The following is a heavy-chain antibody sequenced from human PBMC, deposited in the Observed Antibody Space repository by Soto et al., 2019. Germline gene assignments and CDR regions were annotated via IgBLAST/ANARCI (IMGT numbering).Heavy chain of an antibody. J-gene: IGHJ3*02. CDR1: GGSISSSSYY. Sequence: SETLSLTCTVSGGSISSSSYYWGWIRQPPGKGLEWIGSIYYSGSTYYNPSLKSRVTISVDTSKNQFSLKLSSVTAADTAVYYCARGLVVPAAMLAFDIWGKGQWSPSPQ. D-gene: IGHD2-2*01. V-gene: IGHV4-39*07. CDR2: IYYSGST. CDR3: ARGLVVPAAMLAFDI.